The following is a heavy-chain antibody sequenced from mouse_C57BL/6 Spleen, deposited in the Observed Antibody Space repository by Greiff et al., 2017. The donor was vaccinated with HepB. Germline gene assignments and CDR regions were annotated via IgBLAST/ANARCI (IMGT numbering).Heavy chain of an antibody. J-gene: IGHJ2*01. CDR1: GYTFTSYW. Sequence: QVQLKQPGAELVRPGSSVKLSCKASGYTFTSYWMHWVKQRPIQGLEWIGNIDPSDSETHYNQKFKDKATLTVDKSSSTAYMQLSSLTSEDSAVYYCARSGRSYDYFDYWGQGTTLTVSS. V-gene: IGHV1-52*01. CDR3: ARSGRSYDYFDY. CDR2: IDPSDSET. D-gene: IGHD1-1*01.